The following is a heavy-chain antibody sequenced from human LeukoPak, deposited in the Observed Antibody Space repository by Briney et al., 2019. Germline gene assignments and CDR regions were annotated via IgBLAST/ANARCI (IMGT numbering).Heavy chain of an antibody. D-gene: IGHD6-13*01. J-gene: IGHJ5*02. V-gene: IGHV4-34*01. CDR1: GGSFSGYY. CDR2: INHSGST. CDR3: ARVGAAAGTNWFDP. Sequence: PSETLSLTCAVYGGSFSGYYWSWIRQPPGKGLEWIGEINHSGSTHYNPSLKSRVTISVDTSKNQFSLKLSSVTAADTAVYYCARVGAAAGTNWFDPWGQGTLVTVSS.